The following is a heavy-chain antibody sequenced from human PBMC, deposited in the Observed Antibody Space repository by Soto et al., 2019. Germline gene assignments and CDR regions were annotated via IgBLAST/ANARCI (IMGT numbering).Heavy chain of an antibody. Sequence: PGGSLRLSGVASGFTFTFYYMSGARQDTGMGLEWLAKIKQDGSEKIYVDSVRGRRTISRDNAKNSLYLEIDSLCPEDTAVYFCGTISRGAYGGTFWGQGTRVPVSS. CDR1: GFTFTFYY. CDR3: GTISRGAYGGTF. CDR2: IKQDGSEK. D-gene: IGHD2-15*01. V-gene: IGHV3-7*03. J-gene: IGHJ4*02.